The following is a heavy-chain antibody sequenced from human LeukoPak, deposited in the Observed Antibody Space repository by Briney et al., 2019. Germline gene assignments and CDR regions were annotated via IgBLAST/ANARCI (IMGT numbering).Heavy chain of an antibody. CDR3: ARGPCTNGVCYSGWFDP. J-gene: IGHJ5*02. CDR2: IIPIFGTA. V-gene: IGHV1-69*05. Sequence: EASVKVSCKASGGTFSSYAISWVRQAPGQGLEWMGGIIPIFGTANYAQKFQGRVTITTGESTSTAYMELSSLRSEDTAVYYCARGPCTNGVCYSGWFDPWGQGTLVTVSS. CDR1: GGTFSSYA. D-gene: IGHD2-8*01.